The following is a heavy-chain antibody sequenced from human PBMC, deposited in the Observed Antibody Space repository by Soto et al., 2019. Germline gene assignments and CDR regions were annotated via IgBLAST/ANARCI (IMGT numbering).Heavy chain of an antibody. J-gene: IGHJ6*02. Sequence: SETLSLTCAVSGYSISSGYYWGWIRQPPGKGLEWIGSIYHSGSTYYNPSLKSRVTISVDTSKNQFSLKLSSVTAADTAVYYCARGPLGPYYDILTGYGYYYYGMDVWGQGTTVTVSS. CDR1: GYSISSGYY. CDR2: IYHSGST. D-gene: IGHD3-9*01. V-gene: IGHV4-38-2*01. CDR3: ARGPLGPYYDILTGYGYYYYGMDV.